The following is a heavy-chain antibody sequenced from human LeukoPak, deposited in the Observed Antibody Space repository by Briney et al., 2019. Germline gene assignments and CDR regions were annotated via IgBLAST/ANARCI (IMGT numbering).Heavy chain of an antibody. D-gene: IGHD4-17*01. CDR1: GFTFSNYW. V-gene: IGHV3-74*01. J-gene: IGHJ4*02. CDR3: ARELYGDYGVDY. Sequence: GGALRLSRAASGFTFSNYWMYWVRQAPGKGLVWVSRINIGGSSTSYADSVKDRFTTSRDNAKNTMYLQMNSLRAEDTGVYFCARELYGDYGVDYWGQATLVTVSS. CDR2: INIGGSST.